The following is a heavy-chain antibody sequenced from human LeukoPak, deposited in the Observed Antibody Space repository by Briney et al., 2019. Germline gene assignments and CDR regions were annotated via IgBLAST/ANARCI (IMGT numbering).Heavy chain of an antibody. D-gene: IGHD3-10*01. Sequence: GGSLRLSCTASGFSFSSYAMTWVRQAPGKGLEWVSALSGTGGTRYYANSVKGRFTISRDNSKNTVYLQMNSLRADDTAVYYSAKDRIGTYYFFDSWGQGTLVTVSS. CDR1: GFSFSSYA. J-gene: IGHJ4*02. V-gene: IGHV3-23*01. CDR2: LSGTGGTR. CDR3: AKDRIGTYYFFDS.